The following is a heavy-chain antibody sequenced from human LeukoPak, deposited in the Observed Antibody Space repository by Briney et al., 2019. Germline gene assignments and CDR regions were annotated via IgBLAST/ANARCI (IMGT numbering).Heavy chain of an antibody. V-gene: IGHV4-39*07. CDR3: VTLRHGSGSHRAY. D-gene: IGHD3-10*01. Sequence: SETLSLTCTVSGGSISSSSYYWGWIRQPPGKGLEWIGSIYYSGSTYYNPSLKSRVTISVDTSKNQFSLKLSSVTAADTAVYYCVTLRHGSGSHRAYWGQGTLVTVSS. J-gene: IGHJ4*02. CDR1: GGSISSSSYY. CDR2: IYYSGST.